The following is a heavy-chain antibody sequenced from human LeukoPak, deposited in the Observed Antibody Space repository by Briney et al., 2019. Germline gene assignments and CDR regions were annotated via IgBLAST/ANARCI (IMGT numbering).Heavy chain of an antibody. CDR2: ISDSGGST. D-gene: IGHD3-22*01. CDR3: ATTYYYDSSGY. CDR1: GFTFSSYA. Sequence: GRSLRLSCAASGFTFSSYAMSWVRQAPGKGLEWVSAISDSGGSTYYADSVKGRFTISRDNFKNTLYLQMNSLRAEDTAVCYCATTYYYDSSGYWGQGTLVTVSS. V-gene: IGHV3-23*01. J-gene: IGHJ4*02.